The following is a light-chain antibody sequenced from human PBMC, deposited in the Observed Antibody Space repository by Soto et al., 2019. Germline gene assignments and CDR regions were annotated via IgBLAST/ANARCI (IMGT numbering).Light chain of an antibody. V-gene: IGKV3-20*01. CDR2: GAS. J-gene: IGKJ5*01. CDR3: QQYGSSPST. Sequence: IVLTQSPGTLSLSPGERATLSCRASQSVSSGYLAWYQQKPGQAPRLLIYGASSRATGIPDRFSGSGSGTDFTLTISRVESEDFAVYYCQQYGSSPSTFGQGTRLEIK. CDR1: QSVSSGY.